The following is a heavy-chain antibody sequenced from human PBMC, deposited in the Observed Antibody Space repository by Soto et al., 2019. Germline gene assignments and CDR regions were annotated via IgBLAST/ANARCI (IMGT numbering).Heavy chain of an antibody. D-gene: IGHD4-17*01. Sequence: QLQLQESGSGLVKPSQTLSLTCAVSGGSISSDTCSWSWIRQPPGKGLEWIGYINHSGSTDYNPSLKRRASRSVDKSRNQFSLKLSSVSAADTAVYFCARVPVTIGYGMDVWGQGTTVTVSS. CDR3: ARVPVTIGYGMDV. CDR1: GGSISSDTCS. CDR2: INHSGST. J-gene: IGHJ6*02. V-gene: IGHV4-30-2*01.